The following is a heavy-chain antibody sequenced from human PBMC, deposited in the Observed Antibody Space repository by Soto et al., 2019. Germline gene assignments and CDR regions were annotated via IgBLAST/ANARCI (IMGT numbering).Heavy chain of an antibody. CDR1: GGSISSGGYY. CDR3: ARDRGNNWHYDYYYYYGMDV. CDR2: IYYSGST. J-gene: IGHJ6*02. V-gene: IGHV4-31*03. Sequence: QVQLQESGPGLVKPSQTLSLTCTVSGGSISSGGYYWSWIRQHPGKGLEWIGYIYYSGSTYYNPSLESRVTPSVDTSKNQFSLKLSSVTAADTAVYYCARDRGNNWHYDYYYYYGMDVWGQGTTVTVSS. D-gene: IGHD1-7*01.